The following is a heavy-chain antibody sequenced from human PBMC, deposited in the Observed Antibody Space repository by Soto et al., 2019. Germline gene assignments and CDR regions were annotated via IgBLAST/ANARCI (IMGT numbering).Heavy chain of an antibody. Sequence: QVQLVESGGGVVQPGRSLRLSCAASGFTFSSYAMHWVRQAPGKGLEWVAVISYDGSNKYYADSVKGRFTISRDNSKNTLYLQMNSLRAEDTAVYYCASDSGDYVFGDDYWGQGTLVTVSS. CDR3: ASDSGDYVFGDDY. V-gene: IGHV3-30-3*01. D-gene: IGHD4-17*01. CDR1: GFTFSSYA. J-gene: IGHJ4*02. CDR2: ISYDGSNK.